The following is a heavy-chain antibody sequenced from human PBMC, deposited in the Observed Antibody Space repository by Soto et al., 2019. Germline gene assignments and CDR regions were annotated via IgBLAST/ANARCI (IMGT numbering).Heavy chain of an antibody. CDR1: GFTFSNYA. CDR3: ARRAAADVLSVAFDM. V-gene: IGHV3-30-3*01. J-gene: IGHJ3*02. Sequence: QEHLVESGGGVVQPGRSLRLSCAASGFTFSNYAIHRVRQAPGKGLEWVALISFDGGTKYYADSVKGRFTLSRDNSKNTVSVEMNSLRDDDSAVYYCARRAAADVLSVAFDMWGHGTMVIVSS. D-gene: IGHD6-13*01. CDR2: ISFDGGTK.